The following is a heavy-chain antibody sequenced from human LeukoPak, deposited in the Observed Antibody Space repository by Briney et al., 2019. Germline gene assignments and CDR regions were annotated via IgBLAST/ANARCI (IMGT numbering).Heavy chain of an antibody. CDR3: ARRYYGSGSLS. J-gene: IGHJ5*02. CDR2: IYYSGST. Sequence: NPSETLSLTCTVSGGSIGSYYWSWIRQPPGKGLEWIGYIYYSGSTNYNPSLKSRVTISVDTSKNQFSLKLSSVTAADTAVYYCARRYYGSGSLSWGQGTLVTVSS. CDR1: GGSIGSYY. V-gene: IGHV4-59*01. D-gene: IGHD3-10*01.